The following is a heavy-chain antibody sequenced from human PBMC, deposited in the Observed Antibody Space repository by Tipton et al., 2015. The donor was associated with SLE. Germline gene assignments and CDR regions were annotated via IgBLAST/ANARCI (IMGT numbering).Heavy chain of an antibody. V-gene: IGHV4-61*02. CDR1: GGSISSGSYY. Sequence: TLSLTCTVSGGSISSGSYYWSWIRQPAGKGLEWIGRVHSSGTTLYNPSLNSRVTVSVDTSKNQFSLRLTSVTAADTAVYYCATNWNWGQGTMVTVSS. J-gene: IGHJ3*01. CDR3: ATNWN. D-gene: IGHD1-1*01. CDR2: VHSSGTT.